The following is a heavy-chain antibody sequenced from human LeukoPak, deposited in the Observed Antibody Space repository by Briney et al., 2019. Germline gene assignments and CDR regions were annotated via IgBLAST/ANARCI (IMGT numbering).Heavy chain of an antibody. CDR2: IYYSGSI. J-gene: IGHJ4*02. CDR1: GGSISTYY. D-gene: IGHD2-2*02. Sequence: PSETLSLTCTVSGGSISTYYWSWIRQPPGKGLEWIGYIYYSGSINYNPSLKSRVTISVDTSKNQFSLKLSSVTAADTAVYYCARSSLGGYCSSTSCYTIDYWGQGTLVTVSS. V-gene: IGHV4-59*08. CDR3: ARSSLGGYCSSTSCYTIDY.